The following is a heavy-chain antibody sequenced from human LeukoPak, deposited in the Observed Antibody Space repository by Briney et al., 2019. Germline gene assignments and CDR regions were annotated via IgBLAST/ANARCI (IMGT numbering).Heavy chain of an antibody. V-gene: IGHV3-74*01. CDR3: ARYVVASACFDS. CDR1: GFTLSGCW. J-gene: IGHJ4*02. Sequence: GGSLRLSCAASGFTLSGCWMHWVRQAPGGGLVWVSGMNSDGAGTTYAASVRGRFTISRDNAKNTLYLQMSSLRAEDTAVYYCARYVVASACFDSWGQGTPVTVSS. CDR2: MNSDGAGT. D-gene: IGHD2-21*01.